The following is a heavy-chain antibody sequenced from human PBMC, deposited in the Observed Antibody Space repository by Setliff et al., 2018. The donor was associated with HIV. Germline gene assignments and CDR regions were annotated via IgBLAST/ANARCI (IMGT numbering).Heavy chain of an antibody. V-gene: IGHV4-59*11. Sequence: PSETLSLTCTVSGGSISSHYWSWIRQPPGKGLEWSGSIHYSGSTNYNPSLKSRVTISVDTSKNQFSLKLSSVTAADTALYFCAREAYFFASGTYYFDSWGQGTLVTVSS. CDR1: GGSISSHY. D-gene: IGHD3-10*01. J-gene: IGHJ4*02. CDR2: IHYSGST. CDR3: AREAYFFASGTYYFDS.